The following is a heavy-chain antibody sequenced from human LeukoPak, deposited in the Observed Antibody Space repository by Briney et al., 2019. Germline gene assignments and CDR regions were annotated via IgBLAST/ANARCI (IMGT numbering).Heavy chain of an antibody. V-gene: IGHV3-48*04. J-gene: IGHJ4*02. CDR1: GFTFSTYS. D-gene: IGHD2-21*01. CDR3: VGIPTRALIASF. CDR2: ISSSSTTM. Sequence: GGSLRLSCAASGFTFSTYSMNWVRQAPGKGLEWISYISSSSTTMFYADSVKGRFTISRDNANNSLFLQMNSLTAEDTAVYYCVGIPTRALIASFWGQGTLVTVSA.